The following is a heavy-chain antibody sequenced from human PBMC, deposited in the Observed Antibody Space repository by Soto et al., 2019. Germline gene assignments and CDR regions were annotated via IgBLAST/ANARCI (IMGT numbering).Heavy chain of an antibody. CDR3: ARVGYCNGGSCYVLYGMDV. Sequence: ASVKVSCKASGYTFTSYGISWVRQAPGQGLEWMGWISAYNGNTNHAPKLQGRVTMTTDTSTSTAYMELRSLRSDDTAVYYCARVGYCNGGSCYVLYGMDVWGQGTTVTVSS. J-gene: IGHJ6*02. D-gene: IGHD2-15*01. CDR2: ISAYNGNT. CDR1: GYTFTSYG. V-gene: IGHV1-18*04.